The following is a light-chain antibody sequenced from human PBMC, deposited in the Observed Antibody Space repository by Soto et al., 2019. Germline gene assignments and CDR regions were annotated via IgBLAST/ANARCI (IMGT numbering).Light chain of an antibody. CDR3: SSLTTSFTYV. CDR2: EVS. V-gene: IGLV2-14*01. J-gene: IGLJ1*01. Sequence: QSVLTQPACVSGSPGQSVAISCTGTSRDVGAYNYVSWYQQHPGKAPKLLLSEVSNRPSGVSDRFSGSKSGNTASLTISGLQAEDEADYYCSSLTTSFTYVFGNGTKVTVL. CDR1: SRDVGAYNY.